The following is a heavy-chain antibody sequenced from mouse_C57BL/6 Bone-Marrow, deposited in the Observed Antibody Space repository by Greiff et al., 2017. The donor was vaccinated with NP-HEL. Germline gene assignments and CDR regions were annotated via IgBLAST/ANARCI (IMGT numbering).Heavy chain of an antibody. J-gene: IGHJ3*01. V-gene: IGHV1-52*01. CDR1: GYTFTSYW. CDR3: ARGGPPTIVTTGAY. CDR2: IDPSDSET. Sequence: VQLQQPGAELVRPGSSVKLSCKASGYTFTSYWMHWVKQRPIQGLEWIGNIDPSDSETHYNQKFKDKATLTVDKSSSTAYMQLSSLTSEDSAVYYCARGGPPTIVTTGAYWGQGTLVTVSA. D-gene: IGHD2-5*01.